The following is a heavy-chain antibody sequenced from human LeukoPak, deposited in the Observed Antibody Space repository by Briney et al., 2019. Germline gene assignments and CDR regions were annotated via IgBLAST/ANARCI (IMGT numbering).Heavy chain of an antibody. CDR2: ISGSGDST. Sequence: PGGSLRLSCAASGFTFSSYAMSWVRQAPGKGLEWVSGISGSGDSTYYADSVKGRFTISRDNSKNTLYLQMNSLRAEDTAVYYCAKGYCSSTSCFARPHSWGQGTLVTVSS. CDR3: AKGYCSSTSCFARPHS. D-gene: IGHD2-2*01. J-gene: IGHJ4*02. CDR1: GFTFSSYA. V-gene: IGHV3-23*01.